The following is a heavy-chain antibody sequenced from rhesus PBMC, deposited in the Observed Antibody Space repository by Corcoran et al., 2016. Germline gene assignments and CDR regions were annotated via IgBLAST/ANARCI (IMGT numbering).Heavy chain of an antibody. CDR2: IYGSGSST. CDR1: GGSISSSY. V-gene: IGHV4-169*02. Sequence: QLQLQESGPGLVKPSETLSVTCAVSGGSISSSYWRWISQAPGKGLEWIGYIYGSGSSTNYNPSLKSRVTLSVDTSKNQLSLKLSSVTAADTAVYYCARDVIWTGYHFDYWGQGVLVTVSS. J-gene: IGHJ4*01. CDR3: ARDVIWTGYHFDY. D-gene: IGHD3-3*01.